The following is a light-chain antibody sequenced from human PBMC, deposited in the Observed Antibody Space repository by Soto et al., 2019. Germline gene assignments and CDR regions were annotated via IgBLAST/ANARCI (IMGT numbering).Light chain of an antibody. J-gene: IGKJ1*01. CDR3: QQYGRSGT. CDR2: GAS. Sequence: EIVLTQSRSTLSLSPGEGATLSCRASQSVSNNYLAWYQQKPGQAPRLLIYGASNRATGIPDRFSGSGSGTDFTLTISRLEPEDFAVYYCQQYGRSGTFGQGTKVDI. V-gene: IGKV3-20*01. CDR1: QSVSNNY.